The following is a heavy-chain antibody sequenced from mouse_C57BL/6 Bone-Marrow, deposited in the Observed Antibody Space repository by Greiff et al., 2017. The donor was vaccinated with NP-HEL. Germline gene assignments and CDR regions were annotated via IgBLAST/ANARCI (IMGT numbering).Heavy chain of an antibody. J-gene: IGHJ4*01. V-gene: IGHV1-5*01. CDR3: TYGDSYSAMDY. CDR1: GYTFTSYW. Sequence: EVQRVESGTVLARPGASVKMSCKTSGYTFTSYWMHWVKQRPGQGLEWIGAIYPGNSDTSYNQKFKGKAKLTAVTSASTAYMELSSLTNEDSAVSYSTYGDSYSAMDYWGQGKSVSVSS. CDR2: IYPGNSDT. D-gene: IGHD2-13*01.